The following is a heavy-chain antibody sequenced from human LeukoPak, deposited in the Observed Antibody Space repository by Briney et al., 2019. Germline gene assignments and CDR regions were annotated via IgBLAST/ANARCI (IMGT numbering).Heavy chain of an antibody. D-gene: IGHD6-13*01. V-gene: IGHV3-53*01. CDR3: ARDLDGSSSNNFDY. Sequence: GGSLRLSCAASGFTVSSNYMSWVRQAPGEGLEWVSFIYTGGTTYYADSVRGRFTISRDNSKNTLYLQMNSLRAEDTAVYYCARDLDGSSSNNFDYWGQGTLVTVSS. CDR1: GFTVSSNY. CDR2: IYTGGTT. J-gene: IGHJ4*02.